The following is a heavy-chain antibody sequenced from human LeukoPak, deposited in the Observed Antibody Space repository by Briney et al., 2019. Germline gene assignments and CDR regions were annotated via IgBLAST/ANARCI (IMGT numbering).Heavy chain of an antibody. Sequence: GGSLRLSCAASAFTFSAYGMHWVRQTPGKGLEWVAFIRFDGVNKYYADSVKGRFTISRDNSKNTLYLEMNSLRAEDTAVYYCAKDATSGYSSGWVDYWGQGTLVTVSS. D-gene: IGHD6-19*01. CDR1: AFTFSAYG. J-gene: IGHJ4*02. V-gene: IGHV3-30*02. CDR2: IRFDGVNK. CDR3: AKDATSGYSSGWVDY.